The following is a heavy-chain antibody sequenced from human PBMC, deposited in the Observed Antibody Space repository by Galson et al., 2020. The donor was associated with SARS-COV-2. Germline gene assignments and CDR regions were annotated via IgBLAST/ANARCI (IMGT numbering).Heavy chain of an antibody. Sequence: GESLKISCKASGYSFTSYAMNWVRQAPGQGLEWMGGIDTNTGNPTYAQGFTGRFVFLLDTSVSTAYLQISSLKAEDTAVYYCARDSTDYDAFDIWGQGTMVTVSS. D-gene: IGHD2-8*02. CDR3: ARDSTDYDAFDI. J-gene: IGHJ3*02. CDR1: GYSFTSYA. V-gene: IGHV7-4-1*02. CDR2: IDTNTGNP.